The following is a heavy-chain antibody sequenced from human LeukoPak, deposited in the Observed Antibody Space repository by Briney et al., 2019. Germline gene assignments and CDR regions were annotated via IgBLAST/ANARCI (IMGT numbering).Heavy chain of an antibody. CDR1: GFTFSSYW. V-gene: IGHV3-74*01. CDR3: ARGSSSWRNAMDV. D-gene: IGHD6-13*01. CDR2: INSDGSST. J-gene: IGHJ6*02. Sequence: GGSLRLSCVASGFTFSSYWMHWVRQAPGKGLVWVSRINSDGSSTSYADSVKGRFTISRDYAKNTLYLEMNSLRAEDSAEYYCARGSSSWRNAMDVWGQGTTVTVSS.